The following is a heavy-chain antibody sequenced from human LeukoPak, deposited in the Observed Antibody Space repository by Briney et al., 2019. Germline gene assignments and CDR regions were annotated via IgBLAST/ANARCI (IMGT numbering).Heavy chain of an antibody. V-gene: IGHV3-23*01. D-gene: IGHD3-10*01. Sequence: GGSLRLSCAASGFTFSSFAMNWVRQAPGKGLEWVSIISGYGDTTYYTDSVKGRFTISRDNSKNALYLQMNSLRAEDTAVYYCAKDLHYGSADYWGQGTLVTVSS. CDR3: AKDLHYGSADY. J-gene: IGHJ4*02. CDR1: GFTFSSFA. CDR2: ISGYGDTT.